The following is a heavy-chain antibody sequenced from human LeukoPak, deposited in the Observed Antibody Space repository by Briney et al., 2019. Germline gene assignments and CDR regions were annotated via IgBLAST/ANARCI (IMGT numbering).Heavy chain of an antibody. CDR2: INHSGST. D-gene: IGHD6-19*01. V-gene: IGHV4-34*01. J-gene: IGHJ4*02. CDR3: ARMGQQWLVRYRYFDY. CDR1: GGPFSGYY. Sequence: SETLSLTCAVYGGPFSGYYWSWIRQPPGKGLEWIGEINHSGSTNYNPSLKSRVTISVDTSKNQFSLKLSSVTAADTAVYNCARMGQQWLVRYRYFDYWGQGTLVTVSS.